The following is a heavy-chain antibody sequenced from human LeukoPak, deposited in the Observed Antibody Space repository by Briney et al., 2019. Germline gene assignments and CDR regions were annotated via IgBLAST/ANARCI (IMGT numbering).Heavy chain of an antibody. CDR2: IYHSGST. D-gene: IGHD5-12*01. V-gene: IGHV4-39*01. CDR3: ARQSRRLRFEFLPRGDFDY. Sequence: PSETLSLTCIVSGGSISRSTYYWGWIRQPPGKGLEWIGSIYHSGSTNYNPSLKSRVTISVDTSKNQFSLKLSSVTAADTAVYYCARQSRRLRFEFLPRGDFDYWGQGTLVTVSS. J-gene: IGHJ4*02. CDR1: GGSISRSTYY.